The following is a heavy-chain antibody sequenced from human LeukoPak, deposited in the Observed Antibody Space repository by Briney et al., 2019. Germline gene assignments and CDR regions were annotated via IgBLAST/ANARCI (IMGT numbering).Heavy chain of an antibody. V-gene: IGHV3-74*01. CDR3: ASGVQLWYDAFDI. CDR2: INSDGSST. D-gene: IGHD5-18*01. J-gene: IGHJ3*02. Sequence: GGSLRLSCAASGFTFSSYWMHWVRQAPGKGLVWVSRINSDGSSTSYADSVKGRFTISRDNAKNTLYLQMNSLRAEDTAVYYCASGVQLWYDAFDIWGQGTMVTASS. CDR1: GFTFSSYW.